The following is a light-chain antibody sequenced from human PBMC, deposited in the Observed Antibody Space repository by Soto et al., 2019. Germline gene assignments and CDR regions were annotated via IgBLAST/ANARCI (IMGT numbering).Light chain of an antibody. CDR2: GAS. Sequence: EIVMTQSPATLSVSPGQRATLSCRASQSVGSNLAWYQQKPGQAPRLLIYGASTRATGIPARFSGSGSGTEFTLTISSLQSEDFAVYCCQQYNDWPTFGQGTKVEIK. CDR3: QQYNDWPT. V-gene: IGKV3-15*01. CDR1: QSVGSN. J-gene: IGKJ1*01.